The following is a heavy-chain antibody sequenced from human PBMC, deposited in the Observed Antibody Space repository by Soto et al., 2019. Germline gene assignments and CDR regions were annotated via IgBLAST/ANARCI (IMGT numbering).Heavy chain of an antibody. D-gene: IGHD5-18*01. J-gene: IGHJ6*02. Sequence: PSETLSLTYSVSGGSIRSYYWRWIRQSPYKGLEWIGYFYHSGNSNYNPPLKSRVTISVDTSKNQLSLSLRSVTAADTAVYFCVRISSVDPYGYVNGGLDVWGQGTTVTVSS. CDR3: VRISSVDPYGYVNGGLDV. CDR1: GGSIRSYY. V-gene: IGHV4-59*01. CDR2: FYHSGNS.